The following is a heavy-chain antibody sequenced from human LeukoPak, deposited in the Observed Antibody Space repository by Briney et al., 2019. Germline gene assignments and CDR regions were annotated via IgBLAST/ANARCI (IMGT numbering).Heavy chain of an antibody. Sequence: SETLSLTCAVYGGSFSGYYWSWIRQPPGKGLEWIGEINHSGSTNYNPSLKSRVTISADTSKNQFSLKLSSVTAADTAVYYCARVYYYDSSGYYYSFDYWGQGTLVTVSS. J-gene: IGHJ4*02. D-gene: IGHD3-22*01. V-gene: IGHV4-34*01. CDR1: GGSFSGYY. CDR2: INHSGST. CDR3: ARVYYYDSSGYYYSFDY.